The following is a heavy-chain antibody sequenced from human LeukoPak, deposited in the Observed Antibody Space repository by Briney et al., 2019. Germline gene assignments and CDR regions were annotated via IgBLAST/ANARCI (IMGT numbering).Heavy chain of an antibody. CDR1: GFTFSSYW. Sequence: PGGSLRLSCAASGFTFSSYWMSWVRQAPGKGLEWVANIKQDGSEKYYVDSVKGRFTISRDNAKNSLYLQMNSLRAEDTAVYYCARVVVEQQLGPYYFDYWGQGTLVTVSS. J-gene: IGHJ4*02. CDR2: IKQDGSEK. V-gene: IGHV3-7*01. CDR3: ARVVVEQQLGPYYFDY. D-gene: IGHD6-13*01.